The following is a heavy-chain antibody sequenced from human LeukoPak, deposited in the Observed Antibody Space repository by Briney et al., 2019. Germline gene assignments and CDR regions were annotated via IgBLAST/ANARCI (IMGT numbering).Heavy chain of an antibody. J-gene: IGHJ3*02. V-gene: IGHV4-39*07. CDR3: ARDRASSSSWSKYAFDI. D-gene: IGHD6-13*01. CDR2: ISYSGFT. Sequence: SETLSLTCTVSGGSISSSSYYWGWIRQPPGKGLEWIGSISYSGFTYYNPSLKSRVTISVDTSKNQFSLKLSSVTAADTAVYYCARDRASSSSWSKYAFDIWGQGTVVTVSS. CDR1: GGSISSSSYY.